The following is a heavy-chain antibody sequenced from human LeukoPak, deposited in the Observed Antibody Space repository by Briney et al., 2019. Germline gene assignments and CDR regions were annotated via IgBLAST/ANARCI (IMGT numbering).Heavy chain of an antibody. V-gene: IGHV1-69*02. Sequence: GASVKVSCKASGYTFTGYYMHWVRQAPGQGLEWMGRIIPILGIANYAQKFQGRVTITADKSTSTAYMELSSLRSEDTAVYYCARVTYDQMATIDYWGQGTLVTVSS. CDR1: GYTFTGYY. CDR2: IIPILGIA. CDR3: ARVTYDQMATIDY. J-gene: IGHJ4*02. D-gene: IGHD5-24*01.